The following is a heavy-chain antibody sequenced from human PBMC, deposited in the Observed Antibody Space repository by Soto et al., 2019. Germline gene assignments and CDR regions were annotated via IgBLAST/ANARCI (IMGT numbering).Heavy chain of an antibody. CDR3: ARVAEAVAGYCYYYGMDV. V-gene: IGHV3-53*01. Sequence: GGSLRLSCAASGFTVSSNYMSWVRQAPGKGLEWVSVIYSGGSTYYADSVKGRFTISSDNSKNTLYLQMNSLRAEDTAVYYCARVAEAVAGYCYYYGMDVWGQGTTVTVSS. D-gene: IGHD6-19*01. J-gene: IGHJ6*02. CDR1: GFTVSSNY. CDR2: IYSGGST.